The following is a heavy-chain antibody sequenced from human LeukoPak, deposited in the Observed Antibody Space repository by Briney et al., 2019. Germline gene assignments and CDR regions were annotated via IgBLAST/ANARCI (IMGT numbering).Heavy chain of an antibody. J-gene: IGHJ4*02. V-gene: IGHV3-7*01. CDR3: ARARHGYSSSSNRWDY. CDR1: GFTFSLSW. Sequence: TGGSLRLSCAASGFTFSLSWMTWVRQAPGKGLEWVANIKEDGSEKYYVDSVKGRFTISRDNTKESLYLQMNSLRAEDTAVYYCARARHGYSSSSNRWDYWGQGTLVTVSS. D-gene: IGHD6-6*01. CDR2: IKEDGSEK.